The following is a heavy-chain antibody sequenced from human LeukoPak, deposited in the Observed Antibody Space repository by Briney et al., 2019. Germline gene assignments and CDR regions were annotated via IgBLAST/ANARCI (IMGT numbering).Heavy chain of an antibody. J-gene: IGHJ6*02. Sequence: ASVTVSCKASGYTFTSYGISWVRQAPGQGLEWMGWISAYNGNTNYAQKLQGRVTMTTDTSTSTAYMELRSLRSDDTAVYYCARGSRYYDFWSGYYTGSPVINGMDVWGQGTTVTVSS. CDR1: GYTFTSYG. D-gene: IGHD3-3*01. V-gene: IGHV1-18*01. CDR2: ISAYNGNT. CDR3: ARGSRYYDFWSGYYTGSPVINGMDV.